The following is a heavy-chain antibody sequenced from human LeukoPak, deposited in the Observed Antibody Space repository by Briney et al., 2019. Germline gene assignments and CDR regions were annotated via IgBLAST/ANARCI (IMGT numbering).Heavy chain of an antibody. CDR2: IWYDGSNK. CDR3: ARDRYCTNGVCYVPFGMDV. CDR1: GFTFSSYG. Sequence: PGGSLRLSCAASGFTFSSYGMHWVRQAPGKGLEWVAVIWYDGSNKYYADSVKGRFTISRDNSKNTLYLQMNSLRAEDTAVYYCARDRYCTNGVCYVPFGMDVWGQGTTVTVSS. D-gene: IGHD2-8*01. V-gene: IGHV3-33*01. J-gene: IGHJ6*02.